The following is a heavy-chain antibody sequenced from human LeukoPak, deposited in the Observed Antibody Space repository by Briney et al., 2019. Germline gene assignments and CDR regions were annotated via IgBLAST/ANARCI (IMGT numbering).Heavy chain of an antibody. CDR3: AKDDSMTLDHFDS. CDR1: GFTFSDYY. Sequence: GGSLRLSCAASGFTFSDYYMSWIRQAPGKGLEWVSYISSSGSTIYYADSVKGRFTISRDNSKSTLSLHMNSLTAEDTAVYYCAKDDSMTLDHFDSWGQGTLVTVSS. CDR2: ISSSGSTI. V-gene: IGHV3-11*01. J-gene: IGHJ4*02. D-gene: IGHD4-11*01.